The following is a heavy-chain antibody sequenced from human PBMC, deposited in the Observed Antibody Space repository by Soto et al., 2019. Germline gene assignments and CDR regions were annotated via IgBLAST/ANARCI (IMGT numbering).Heavy chain of an antibody. CDR3: ALSYYGSGTNFDY. D-gene: IGHD3-10*01. Sequence: VQLVESGGGLVQPGGSLRLSCVASSFTFSRYSMNWVRQAPGKGLEWVSYISSSSSSKYYADSVKGRFTISRDNANNSLYLQMNSLRAEDTAVYYCALSYYGSGTNFDYWGQGTLVTVFS. V-gene: IGHV3-48*01. CDR2: ISSSSSSK. CDR1: SFTFSRYS. J-gene: IGHJ4*02.